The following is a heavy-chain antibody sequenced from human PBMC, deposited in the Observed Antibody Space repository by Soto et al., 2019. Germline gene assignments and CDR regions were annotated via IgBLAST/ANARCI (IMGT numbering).Heavy chain of an antibody. CDR1: GFTFSSYA. CDR3: ARSPEITMIVVVITTGWYFDL. Sequence: GGSLRLSCAASGFTFSSYAMHWVRQAPGKGLEWVAVISYDGSNKYYADSVKGRFTISRDNSKNTLYLQMNSLRAEDTAVYYCARSPEITMIVVVITTGWYFDLWGRGTLVTSPQ. D-gene: IGHD3-22*01. V-gene: IGHV3-30-3*01. J-gene: IGHJ2*01. CDR2: ISYDGSNK.